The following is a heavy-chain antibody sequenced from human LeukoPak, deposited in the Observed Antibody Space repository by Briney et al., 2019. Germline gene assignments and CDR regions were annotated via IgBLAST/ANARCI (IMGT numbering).Heavy chain of an antibody. D-gene: IGHD3-3*01. V-gene: IGHV3-21*04. J-gene: IGHJ6*02. CDR3: ARNTGAGFWSGYSDYYYGMDV. Sequence: GGSLRLSCAASGFTFSSYAMSWVRQAPGKGLEWVSSISNSGGRTFYTDSVKGRFTISRDNAKNSLYLQMNSPRAEDTAVYYCARNTGAGFWSGYSDYYYGMDVWGQGTTVTVSS. CDR2: ISNSGGRT. CDR1: GFTFSSYA.